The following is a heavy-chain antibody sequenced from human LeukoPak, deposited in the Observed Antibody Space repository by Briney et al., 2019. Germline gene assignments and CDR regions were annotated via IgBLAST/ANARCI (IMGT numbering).Heavy chain of an antibody. J-gene: IGHJ4*02. CDR3: YAGYTWETTVVDY. CDR2: INPSGGST. Sequence: ASVKVSCKASGYTFTSYYMHWVRQAPGQGLEWMGIINPSGGSTSYAQKFQGRVTMTRDTSTSTVYMELSSLRSEETAVYYCYAGYTWETTVVDYWGQGTLVTVSS. V-gene: IGHV1-46*01. CDR1: GYTFTSYY. D-gene: IGHD1-1*01.